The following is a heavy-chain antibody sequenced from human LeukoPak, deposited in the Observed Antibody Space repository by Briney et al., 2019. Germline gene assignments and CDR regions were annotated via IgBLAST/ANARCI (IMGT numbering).Heavy chain of an antibody. D-gene: IGHD2-2*01. Sequence: PGGSLRLSCAASGFTFSNAWMSWVRQAPGKGLEWVGRIKSKTDGGTTDYAAPVKGRFTISRDDSKNTLYLQMNSLKTEDTAVYYCTTDIVVVPAANYYYYGMGVWGQGTTVTVSS. J-gene: IGHJ6*02. CDR1: GFTFSNAW. V-gene: IGHV3-15*01. CDR3: TTDIVVVPAANYYYYGMGV. CDR2: IKSKTDGGTT.